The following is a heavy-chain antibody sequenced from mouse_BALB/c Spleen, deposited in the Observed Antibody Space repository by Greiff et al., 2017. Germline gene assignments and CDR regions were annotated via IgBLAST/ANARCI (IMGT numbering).Heavy chain of an antibody. J-gene: IGHJ4*01. V-gene: IGHV1S56*01. CDR3: AIPYYGSSYAMDY. D-gene: IGHD1-1*01. CDR1: GYTFTSYY. CDR2: IYPGNVNT. Sequence: VQLQQSGPELVKTGASVRISCKASGYTFTSYYIHWVKQRPGQGLEWIGWIYPGNVNTKYNEKFKGKATLTADKSSSTAYMQLSSLTSEDSAVYFCAIPYYGSSYAMDYWGQGTSVTVSS.